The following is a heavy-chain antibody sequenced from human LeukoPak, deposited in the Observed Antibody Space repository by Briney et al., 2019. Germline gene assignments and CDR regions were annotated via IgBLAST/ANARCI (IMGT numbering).Heavy chain of an antibody. D-gene: IGHD3-22*01. CDR3: VKAKDSSGYYSRDAFDI. J-gene: IGHJ3*02. CDR2: ISGSGGST. Sequence: AGGSLRLSCAASGFTLSSYAMSWVRQAPGKGLEWVSAISGSGGSTYYADSVKGRFTTSRDNSKNTLYLQMNSLRAEDTAVYYCVKAKDSSGYYSRDAFDIWGPGTMVTVSS. CDR1: GFTLSSYA. V-gene: IGHV3-23*01.